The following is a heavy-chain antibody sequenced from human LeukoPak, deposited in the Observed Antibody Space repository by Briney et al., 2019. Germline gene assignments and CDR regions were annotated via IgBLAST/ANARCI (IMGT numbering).Heavy chain of an antibody. CDR2: ISYDGSNK. J-gene: IGHJ4*02. CDR3: ARDVSIVEVTATLDY. CDR1: GFTFSSYA. V-gene: IGHV3-30-3*01. D-gene: IGHD2-21*02. Sequence: PGGSLRLSCAASGFTFSSYAMHWVRQAPGKGLERVAVISYDGSNKYYADSVKGRFTISRDNSKNTLYLQMNSLRAEDTAVYYCARDVSIVEVTATLDYWGQGTLVTVSS.